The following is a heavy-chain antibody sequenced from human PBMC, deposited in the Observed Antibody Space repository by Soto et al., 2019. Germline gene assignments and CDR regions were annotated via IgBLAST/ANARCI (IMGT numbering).Heavy chain of an antibody. CDR3: AESLYCSSTSCYPARY. Sequence: GGSLRLSCAASGFTFSSYAMSWVRQAPGKGLEWVSAISGSGGSTYYADSVKGRFTISRDNSKNTLYLQMNSLRAEDTAVYYCAESLYCSSTSCYPARYWGQGTLVTVSS. CDR1: GFTFSSYA. J-gene: IGHJ4*02. CDR2: ISGSGGST. D-gene: IGHD2-2*01. V-gene: IGHV3-23*01.